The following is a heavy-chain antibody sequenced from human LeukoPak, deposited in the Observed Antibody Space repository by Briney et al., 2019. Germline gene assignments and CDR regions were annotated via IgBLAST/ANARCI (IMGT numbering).Heavy chain of an antibody. CDR3: ARVYCSSTSCYPRNNWFDP. V-gene: IGHV4-30-4*08. CDR2: IYYSGST. J-gene: IGHJ5*02. CDR1: GGSISSGDYY. Sequence: SQTLSLTCTVSGGSISSGDYYWSWIRQPPGKGPEWIGYIYYSGSTYYNPSLKSRVTISVDTSKNQFSLKLSSVTAADTAVYYCARVYCSSTSCYPRNNWFDPWGQGTLVTVSS. D-gene: IGHD2-2*01.